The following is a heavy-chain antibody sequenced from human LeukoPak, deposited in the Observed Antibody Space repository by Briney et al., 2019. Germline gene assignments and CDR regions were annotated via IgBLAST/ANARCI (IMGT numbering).Heavy chain of an antibody. CDR1: GGSISSYY. J-gene: IGHJ4*02. CDR3: ARGLSSGWSSPNFDY. V-gene: IGHV4-59*01. D-gene: IGHD6-19*01. Sequence: PSETLSLTCTVSGGSISSYYWXXXXQPPGKGLEWXXCVSYSXSTNYNPSXKSRVTXSVDTSKNQFSLKLRSLTAADTAVYYCARGLSSGWSSPNFDYWGQGTLVTVSS. CDR2: VSYSXST.